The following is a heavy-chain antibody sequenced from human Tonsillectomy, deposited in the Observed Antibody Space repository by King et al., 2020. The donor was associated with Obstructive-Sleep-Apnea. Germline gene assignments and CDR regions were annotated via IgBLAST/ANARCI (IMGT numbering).Heavy chain of an antibody. V-gene: IGHV3-7*03. CDR1: GFTFSSYW. CDR3: AATLRSGWHKPSDY. CDR2: IKQDGSEK. J-gene: IGHJ4*02. Sequence: VQLVESGGGLVQPGGSLRLSCAASGFTFSSYWMSWVRQAPGKGLEWVANIKQDGSEKYYVDSVKGRFTISRDNAKNSLYLQMNSLRAEDTAVYYCAATLRSGWHKPSDYWGQGTLVTVSS. D-gene: IGHD6-19*01.